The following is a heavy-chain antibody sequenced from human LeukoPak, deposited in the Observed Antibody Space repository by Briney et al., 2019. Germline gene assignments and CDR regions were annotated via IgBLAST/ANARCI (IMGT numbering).Heavy chain of an antibody. Sequence: GGSLRLSCAASGFTFSDYYMSWIRQAPGKGLEWVSYISSSGSTIYYADSVKGRFTISRDNAKNSLYLQMNSLRAEDTAVYYCATGTSGGSSWLSYYYYYYMDVWGKGTTVTVSS. CDR3: ATGTSGGSSWLSYYYYYYMDV. J-gene: IGHJ6*03. D-gene: IGHD6-6*01. V-gene: IGHV3-11*04. CDR1: GFTFSDYY. CDR2: ISSSGSTI.